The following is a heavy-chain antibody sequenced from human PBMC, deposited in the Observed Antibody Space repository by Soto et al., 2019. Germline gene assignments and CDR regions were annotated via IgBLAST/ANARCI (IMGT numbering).Heavy chain of an antibody. CDR1: GFTFSSYS. CDR2: ISSSSSYI. CDR3: ARESCTNGVCYLDWFDP. J-gene: IGHJ5*02. D-gene: IGHD2-8*01. V-gene: IGHV3-21*01. Sequence: GGSLRLSCAASGFTFSSYSMNWVRQAPGKGLGWVSSISSSSSYIYYADSVKGRFTISRDNAKNSLYLQMNSLRAEDTAVYYCARESCTNGVCYLDWFDPWGQGTLVTVSS.